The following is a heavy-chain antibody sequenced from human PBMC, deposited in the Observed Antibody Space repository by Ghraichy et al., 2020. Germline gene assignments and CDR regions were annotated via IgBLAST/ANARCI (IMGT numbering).Heavy chain of an antibody. V-gene: IGHV4-59*01. CDR2: IYYSGST. CDR1: GGSISSYY. Sequence: SETLSLTCTVSGGSISSYYWSWIRQPPGKGLEWIGYIYYSGSTNYNPSLKSRVTISVDTSKNQFSLKLSSVTAADTAVYYCARLRLGTKGAFDCCGQGTLVSVPS. J-gene: IGHJ4*02. CDR3: ARLRLGTKGAFDC. D-gene: IGHD7-27*01.